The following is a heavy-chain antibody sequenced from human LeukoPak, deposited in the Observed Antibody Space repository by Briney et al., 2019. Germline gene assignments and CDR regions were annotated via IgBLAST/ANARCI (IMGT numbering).Heavy chain of an antibody. J-gene: IGHJ4*02. Sequence: GASVKVSCKASGYTFTGYYMHWVRQAPGQGLEWMGWINPNSGGTNYAQKFQGRVTMTRDTSTSTVYMELSSLRFEDTAVYYCAREGGLLWFGELMPFDYWGQGTLVTVSS. V-gene: IGHV1-2*02. D-gene: IGHD3-10*01. CDR1: GYTFTGYY. CDR2: INPNSGGT. CDR3: AREGGLLWFGELMPFDY.